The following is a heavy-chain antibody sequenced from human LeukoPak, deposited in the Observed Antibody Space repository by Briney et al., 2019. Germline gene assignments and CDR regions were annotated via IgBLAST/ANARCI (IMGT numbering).Heavy chain of an antibody. V-gene: IGHV3-53*01. Sequence: PGGSLRLSCAASGFTVSTNYMSWVRQAPGKGLEWVSVIYSGGSTYYADSVKGRFTISRDNSKNTLYLQMNSLRAEDTAVYYCARHITIFGVDAFDIWGQGTMVTVSS. CDR3: ARHITIFGVDAFDI. CDR1: GFTVSTNY. D-gene: IGHD3-3*01. CDR2: IYSGGST. J-gene: IGHJ3*02.